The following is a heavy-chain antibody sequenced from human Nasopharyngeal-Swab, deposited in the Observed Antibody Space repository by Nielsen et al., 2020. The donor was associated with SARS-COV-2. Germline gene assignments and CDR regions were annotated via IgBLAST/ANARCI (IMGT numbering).Heavy chain of an antibody. J-gene: IGHJ4*02. CDR1: GFTFSNYW. D-gene: IGHD3-10*01. Sequence: GGSLRLSCAASGFTFSNYWMTWVRQDPGKGLVWVSHINTDGSSTSYADSVKGRFTISRDNAKNTLYLQMNSLRAEDTAVYHCAVSGYGGRLDYWGQGTLVTVST. CDR3: AVSGYGGRLDY. V-gene: IGHV3-74*01. CDR2: INTDGSST.